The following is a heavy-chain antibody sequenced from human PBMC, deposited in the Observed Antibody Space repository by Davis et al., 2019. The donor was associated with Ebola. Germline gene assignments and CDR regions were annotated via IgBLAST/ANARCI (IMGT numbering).Heavy chain of an antibody. J-gene: IGHJ4*02. D-gene: IGHD5-18*01. V-gene: IGHV3-30*04. CDR2: ISYDGSNK. Sequence: GESLKISCTDSVITFSSYAMHWVRQAPGKGLEWVAVISYDGSNKYYADSVKGRFTISRDNSKNTLYLQMNDLRAEDTAVYYCARVHVDTAMADWGQGTLVTVSS. CDR1: VITFSSYA. CDR3: ARVHVDTAMAD.